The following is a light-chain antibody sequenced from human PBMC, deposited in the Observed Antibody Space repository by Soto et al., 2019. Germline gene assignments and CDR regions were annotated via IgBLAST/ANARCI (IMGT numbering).Light chain of an antibody. CDR1: QSISSW. CDR3: LQDYNSPIT. Sequence: DIQMTQSPSTLSASVGDRVTITCRASQSISSWLAWYQQKPGKAPKLLIYAASSLQSGVPSRFSGSGSGTDFSLTITSLQPEDFATYYCLQDYNSPITFGQGTRLEN. CDR2: AAS. J-gene: IGKJ5*01. V-gene: IGKV1-5*01.